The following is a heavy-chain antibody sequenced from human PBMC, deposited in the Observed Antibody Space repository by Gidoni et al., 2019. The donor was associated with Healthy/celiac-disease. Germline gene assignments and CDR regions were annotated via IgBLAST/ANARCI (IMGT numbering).Heavy chain of an antibody. J-gene: IGHJ4*02. CDR3: ARGTVTTSSYAY. CDR1: GGSISSSSYY. D-gene: IGHD4-17*01. Sequence: QLQLQESGPGLVKTSETLSLTCTVSGGSISSSSYYWGWIRQPPGKVLEWIGGIYYGGRTYYTPSLKSRVTISVDTSKNQFSLKLSSVTAADTAVYYCARGTVTTSSYAYWGQGTLVTVSS. V-gene: IGHV4-39*01. CDR2: IYYGGRT.